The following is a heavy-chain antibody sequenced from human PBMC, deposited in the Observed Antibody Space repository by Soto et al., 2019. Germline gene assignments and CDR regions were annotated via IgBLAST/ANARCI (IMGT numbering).Heavy chain of an antibody. CDR3: ARSGEWKYGQDV. J-gene: IGHJ6*02. CDR1: GFTLTHYR. Sequence: GGSLRVPWGGSGFTLTHYRIHWFRQAPGKGLVWVARINSDGTRINYADSVKGRFTISRANAKNTVFLQMNSRRDEESAVYFCARSGEWKYGQDVWAQGNTDT. D-gene: IGHD1-7*01. V-gene: IGHV3-74*01. CDR2: INSDGTRI.